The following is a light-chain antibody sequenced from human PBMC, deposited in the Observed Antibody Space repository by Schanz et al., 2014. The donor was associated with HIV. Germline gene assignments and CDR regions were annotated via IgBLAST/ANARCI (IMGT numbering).Light chain of an antibody. Sequence: QSVLTQPASVSGSPGQSIPISCTGVRSDVGGHNHVSWYQQHPGRAPKLMIYDVSNRPSGVSNRFSGSKSGNTASLTISGLQAEDEADYYCSSYTSSSTLVVFGGGTKVTVL. J-gene: IGLJ2*01. CDR3: SSYTSSSTLVV. CDR1: RSDVGGHNH. CDR2: DVS. V-gene: IGLV2-14*03.